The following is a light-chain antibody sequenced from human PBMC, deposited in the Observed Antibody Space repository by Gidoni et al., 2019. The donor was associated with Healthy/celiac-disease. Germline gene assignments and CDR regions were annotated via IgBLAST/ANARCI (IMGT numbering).Light chain of an antibody. CDR2: GAS. CDR1: QSVSSSY. V-gene: IGKV3-20*01. CDR3: QQYGSSPPIT. Sequence: PGTLSLSPGERATLSCRASQSVSSSYLAWYQQKPGQAPRLLIYGASSRATGIPDRFSGGGSGTDFTLTISRLEPEDFAVYYCQQYGSSPPITFGQGTRLEIK. J-gene: IGKJ5*01.